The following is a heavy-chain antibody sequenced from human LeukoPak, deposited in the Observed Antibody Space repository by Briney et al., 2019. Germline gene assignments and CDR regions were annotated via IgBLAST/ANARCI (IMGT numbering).Heavy chain of an antibody. CDR3: ARGQMAAMVQYYFDY. V-gene: IGHV1-18*01. CDR2: ISPHDGNT. D-gene: IGHD5-18*01. J-gene: IGHJ4*02. CDR1: GYTFSSYG. Sequence: ASVKVSCKASGYTFSSYGISWVRQAPGQGLEWMGWISPHDGNTNYAQKLQARVTMTTDTSTGTAYMELRGLSSDDTAVYYCARGQMAAMVQYYFDYWGQGTLVTVSA.